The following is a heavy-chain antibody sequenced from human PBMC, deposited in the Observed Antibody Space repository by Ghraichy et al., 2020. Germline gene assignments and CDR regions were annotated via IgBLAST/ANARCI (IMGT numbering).Heavy chain of an antibody. Sequence: GGSLRLSCAASGFTVSSNYMSWVRQAPGKGLEWVSVIYSGGSTYYADSVKGRFTISRDNSKNTLYLQMNSLRAEDTAVYYCASSGYGSGSNYYYYGMDVWGQGTTVTVSS. V-gene: IGHV3-53*01. CDR3: ASSGYGSGSNYYYYGMDV. J-gene: IGHJ6*02. D-gene: IGHD3-10*01. CDR2: IYSGGST. CDR1: GFTVSSNY.